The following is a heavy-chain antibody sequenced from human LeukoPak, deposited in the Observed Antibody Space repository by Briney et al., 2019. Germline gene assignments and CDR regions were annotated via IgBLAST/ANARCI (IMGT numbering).Heavy chain of an antibody. D-gene: IGHD3-3*01. CDR1: GFTFGDYA. CDR2: IRSKAYGGTT. CDR3: TRDTPYYDFWSGYSNWFDP. Sequence: GGSLRLSCTASGFTFGDYAMSWFRQAPGKGLEWVGFIRSKAYGGTTEYAASVKGRFTISRDDSKSIAYLQMNSLKTEDTAVYYCTRDTPYYDFWSGYSNWFDPWSQGTLVTVSS. J-gene: IGHJ5*02. V-gene: IGHV3-49*03.